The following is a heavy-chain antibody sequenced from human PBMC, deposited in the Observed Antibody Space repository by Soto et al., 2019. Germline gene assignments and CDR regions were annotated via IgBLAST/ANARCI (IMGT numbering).Heavy chain of an antibody. CDR2: IIPIFGTA. J-gene: IGHJ6*02. CDR1: GGTFSSYA. V-gene: IGHV1-69*06. D-gene: IGHD2-2*01. Sequence: SVKVSCKASGGTFSSYAISCVRQSPLQWLDWMGGIIPIFGTANYAQKFQGRVTITADKSTSTAYMELSSLRSEDTAVYYCARDRVGYCSSTSCYSEYYYYYYGMDVWGQGTTVTVSS. CDR3: ARDRVGYCSSTSCYSEYYYYYYGMDV.